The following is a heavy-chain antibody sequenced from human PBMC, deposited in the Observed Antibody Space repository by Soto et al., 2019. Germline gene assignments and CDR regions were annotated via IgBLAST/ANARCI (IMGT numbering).Heavy chain of an antibody. CDR2: IGSRGDSYAT. CDR3: SRDDADWLFN. J-gene: IGHJ4*02. V-gene: IGHV3-73*01. Sequence: GGSLRLSCAASGFTFGGSAMQWVRQASGEGLEWLGRIGSRGDSYATAYAASVKDRFTISRDDSKNTAFLQMNNLKTEDTAVYYCSRDDADWLFNWGQGALVTVSS. D-gene: IGHD4-17*01. CDR1: GFTFGGSA.